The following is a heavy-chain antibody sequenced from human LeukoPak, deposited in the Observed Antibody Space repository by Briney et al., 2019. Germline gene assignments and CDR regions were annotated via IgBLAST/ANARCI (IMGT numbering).Heavy chain of an antibody. CDR2: ISGSGGST. CDR1: GFTFSSYG. Sequence: PSGRSLRLSCAASGFTFSSYGMHWVRQAPGKGLEWVSAISGSGGSTYYADSVKGRFTISRDNSKNTLYLQMNSLRAGDTAVYYCAKGGGYCSGGSCYYFDYWGQGTLVTVSS. V-gene: IGHV3-23*01. D-gene: IGHD2-15*01. J-gene: IGHJ4*02. CDR3: AKGGGYCSGGSCYYFDY.